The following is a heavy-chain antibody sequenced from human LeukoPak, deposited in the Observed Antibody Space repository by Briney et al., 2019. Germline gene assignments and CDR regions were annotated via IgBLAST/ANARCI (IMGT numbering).Heavy chain of an antibody. J-gene: IGHJ4*02. V-gene: IGHV4-59*01. CDR3: ASESRQLGN. CDR2: ISNSGSP. D-gene: IGHD1-1*01. Sequence: SETLSLTCTVSGASIRSLYWSWIRQPPGRGLEWIGFISNSGSPTYNPSLNSRVTISLDTSKNQFSLKVNYVTAADTAVYYCASESRQLGNWGQGTLVTVSS. CDR1: GASIRSLY.